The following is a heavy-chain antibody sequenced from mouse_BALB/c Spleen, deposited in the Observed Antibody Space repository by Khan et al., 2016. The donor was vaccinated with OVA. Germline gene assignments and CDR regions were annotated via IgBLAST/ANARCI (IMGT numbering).Heavy chain of an antibody. CDR3: ASHLTGSFAY. CDR1: GFTFSSYG. Sequence: EVELVESGGDLVKPGGSLKLSCAASGFTFSSYGMSWVRQTPDKRLEWVATISSAGDYTYYPDHVKGRFNISRDNAKNTLYLQMSSLKSEDTAMFYCASHLTGSFAYWGQGTLVTVSA. D-gene: IGHD4-1*01. CDR2: ISSAGDYT. V-gene: IGHV5-6*01. J-gene: IGHJ3*01.